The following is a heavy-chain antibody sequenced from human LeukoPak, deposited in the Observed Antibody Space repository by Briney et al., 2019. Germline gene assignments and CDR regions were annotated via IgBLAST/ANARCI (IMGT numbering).Heavy chain of an antibody. Sequence: GGSLRLSCAASGFTFSDYYMSWIRQAPGKGLEWVSYISNSGSIINYADSVKGRFTISRDNAKNSLYLQMNSLRAEDTAVYYCAELGITMIGGVWGKGTTVTISS. CDR3: AELGITMIGGV. CDR1: GFTFSDYY. J-gene: IGHJ6*04. D-gene: IGHD3-10*02. CDR2: ISNSGSII. V-gene: IGHV3-11*04.